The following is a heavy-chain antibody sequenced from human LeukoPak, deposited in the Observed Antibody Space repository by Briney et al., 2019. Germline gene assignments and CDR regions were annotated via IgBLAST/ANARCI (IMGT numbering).Heavy chain of an antibody. CDR1: GYTFTSYG. V-gene: IGHV1-18*01. J-gene: IGHJ3*02. CDR2: ISAYNGNT. CDR3: ARDRYDGSGYYSGDAFDI. Sequence: ASVKVSCKASGYTFTSYGISWVRQAPGQGLEWMGWISAYNGNTNYAQKLQGRVTMTTDTSTSTAYMELRSLRSDDTAVYYCARDRYDGSGYYSGDAFDIWGQGTMVTVSS. D-gene: IGHD3-22*01.